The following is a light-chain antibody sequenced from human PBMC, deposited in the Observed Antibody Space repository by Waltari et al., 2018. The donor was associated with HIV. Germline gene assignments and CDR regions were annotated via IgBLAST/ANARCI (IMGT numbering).Light chain of an antibody. CDR1: RSDVRGYNY. CDR2: DVS. CDR3: CSYAGSYIWV. J-gene: IGLJ3*02. Sequence: QSALTQPRSVSGSPGQSVTISCTETRSDVRGYNYVFWYQQHPGKAPKVMIYDVSKRPSGVPDRFSGSKSGNTASLTISVLQSEDEADYYCCSYAGSYIWVFGGATKLTVL. V-gene: IGLV2-11*01.